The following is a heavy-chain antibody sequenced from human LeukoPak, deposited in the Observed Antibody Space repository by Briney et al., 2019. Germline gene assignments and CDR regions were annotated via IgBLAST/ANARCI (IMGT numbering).Heavy chain of an antibody. Sequence: GGSLRLSCAASGFTFSSYGMHWVRQAPGKGLEWVSVISYDGSNKYYADSVKGRFTISRDNSKNTLYLQMNSLRAEDTAVYYCARGDYSNLYYYYGMDVWGQGTTVTVSS. CDR1: GFTFSSYG. CDR3: ARGDYSNLYYYYGMDV. D-gene: IGHD4-11*01. J-gene: IGHJ6*02. V-gene: IGHV3-30-3*01. CDR2: ISYDGSNK.